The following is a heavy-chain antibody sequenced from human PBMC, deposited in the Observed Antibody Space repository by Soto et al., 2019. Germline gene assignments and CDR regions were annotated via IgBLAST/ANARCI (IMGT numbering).Heavy chain of an antibody. CDR1: GYAFSTYW. D-gene: IGHD3-16*01. Sequence: GESLKISCKASGYAFSTYWIGWVRREPGKGLEWMGIIYPGDSDTRYSPSFQGQVTISADKSISTAYLQWSSLKASDTAMYYCASRYEEDAFDIWGQGTMVTVSS. J-gene: IGHJ3*02. CDR3: ASRYEEDAFDI. V-gene: IGHV5-51*01. CDR2: IYPGDSDT.